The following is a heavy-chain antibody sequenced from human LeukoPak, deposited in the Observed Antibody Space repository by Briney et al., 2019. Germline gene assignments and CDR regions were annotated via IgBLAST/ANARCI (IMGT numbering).Heavy chain of an antibody. CDR1: GVSITSSDYY. Sequence: PSETLSLTCNVSGVSITSSDYYWGWIRQPPGKGLEWIVSIYSRGTNYYNPSLKSRVTISVDTSRNQFSLKLSSVTAADTAVYYCARGLPPARRYYDSNPDSRWFDPWGQGTLVTVSS. J-gene: IGHJ5*02. CDR3: ARGLPPARRYYDSNPDSRWFDP. D-gene: IGHD3-22*01. CDR2: IYSRGTN. V-gene: IGHV4-39*07.